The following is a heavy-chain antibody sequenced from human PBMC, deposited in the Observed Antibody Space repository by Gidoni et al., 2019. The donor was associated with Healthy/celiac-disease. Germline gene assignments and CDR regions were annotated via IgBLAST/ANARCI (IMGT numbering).Heavy chain of an antibody. Sequence: QVQLQQWGAGLLKPSETLSLTCAVYGVSFSGYYWSWIRQPPGKGLEWIGEINHSGSTNYNPSLKSRVTISVDTSKDQFALKLSAVTAADTAVYYCASRPPYSGLNWGQGTLVTVSS. D-gene: IGHD1-26*01. CDR1: GVSFSGYY. J-gene: IGHJ4*02. CDR3: ASRPPYSGLN. CDR2: INHSGST. V-gene: IGHV4-34*01.